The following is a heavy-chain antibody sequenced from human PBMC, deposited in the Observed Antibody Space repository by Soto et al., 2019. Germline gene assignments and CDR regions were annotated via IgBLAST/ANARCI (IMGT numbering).Heavy chain of an antibody. CDR3: ARDSLIGVALYYYYGMDV. J-gene: IGHJ6*02. Sequence: PGGSLRLSCAASGFTFSSYAMHWVRQAPGKGLEWVAVISYDGSNKYYADSVKGRFTISRDNSKNTLYLQMNSLRAEDTAVYYCARDSLIGVALYYYYGMDVWGQGTTVTVSS. V-gene: IGHV3-30-3*01. CDR1: GFTFSSYA. D-gene: IGHD3-3*01. CDR2: ISYDGSNK.